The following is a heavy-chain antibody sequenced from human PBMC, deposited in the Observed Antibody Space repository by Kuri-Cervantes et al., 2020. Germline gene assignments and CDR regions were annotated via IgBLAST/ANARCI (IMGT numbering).Heavy chain of an antibody. V-gene: IGHV4-4*07. Sequence: GSLRLSCTVSGGSISSYYWSWIRQPAGKGLEWIVRIYTSGSTNYNPSLKSRVTISVDTSKNQFSLKLSSVTAADTAVYYCASTNIVGGDYWGQGTLVTVSS. CDR3: ASTNIVGGDY. CDR1: GGSISSYY. D-gene: IGHD1-26*01. CDR2: IYTSGST. J-gene: IGHJ4*02.